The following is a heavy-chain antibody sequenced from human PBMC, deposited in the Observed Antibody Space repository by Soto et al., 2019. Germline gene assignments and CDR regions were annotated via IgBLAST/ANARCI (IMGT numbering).Heavy chain of an antibody. CDR1: GGSISSYY. CDR3: ARTVRGVIPISIWASESGFYYYMDV. CDR2: IYYSGNT. V-gene: IGHV4-59*08. D-gene: IGHD3-10*02. J-gene: IGHJ6*03. Sequence: SETLSLTCTVSGGSISSYYWSWIRQPPGKGLESIGYIYYSGNTNYNPSLKSRVAISIDTSKNQFSLKLSSVTAADTAVYYCARTVRGVIPISIWASESGFYYYMDVWGKGTTVNVSS.